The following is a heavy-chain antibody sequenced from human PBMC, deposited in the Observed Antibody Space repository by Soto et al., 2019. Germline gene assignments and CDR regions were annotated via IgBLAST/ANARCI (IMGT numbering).Heavy chain of an antibody. Sequence: GGSLRLSCAASGFTFSNFAMSWVRQAPGKGLEWVAVIRDNGTNKYYADSVKGRFTISRDNSKNTLYLQMNSLRAEDTAVYYCARGESLTLDYWGQGTLVTVSS. D-gene: IGHD7-27*01. CDR1: GFTFSNFA. CDR2: IRDNGTNK. V-gene: IGHV3-33*08. J-gene: IGHJ4*02. CDR3: ARGESLTLDY.